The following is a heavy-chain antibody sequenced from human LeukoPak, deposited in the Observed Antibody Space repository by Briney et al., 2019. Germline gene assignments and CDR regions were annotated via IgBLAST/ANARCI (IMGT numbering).Heavy chain of an antibody. CDR2: ISYEGGTQ. CDR1: GVTLSPYG. J-gene: IGHJ5*02. D-gene: IGHD3-10*01. V-gene: IGHV3-30*18. CDR3: AKEGTPHVSTWYDL. Sequence: GRSLRLSCAASGVTLSPYGMHWVRQAPGKGLEWVAVISYEGGTQHYADSVKGRFIISRDNPRNTLCLQMNILRTEDTAVYYCAKEGTPHVSTWYDLWGQGTQVIVFS.